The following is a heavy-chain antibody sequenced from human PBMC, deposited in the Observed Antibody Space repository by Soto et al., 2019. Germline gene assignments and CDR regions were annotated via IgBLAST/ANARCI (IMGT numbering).Heavy chain of an antibody. D-gene: IGHD6-19*01. CDR3: ARYQPYSTGYYYFDH. CDR2: ISGHNGHT. V-gene: IGHV1-18*01. Sequence: QVQLVQSGAEVKKPGASVKVSCKTSGYNFTTYGVSWVRQAPGQGLEWMGWISGHNGHTNYAQTFQGRVTMTTDTFTNTAYMELRSPGSGGTAVYYCARYQPYSTGYYYFDHWGQGTLAIVTS. J-gene: IGHJ4*02. CDR1: GYNFTTYG.